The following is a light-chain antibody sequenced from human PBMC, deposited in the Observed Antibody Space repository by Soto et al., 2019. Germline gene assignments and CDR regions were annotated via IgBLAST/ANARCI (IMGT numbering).Light chain of an antibody. J-gene: IGKJ2*01. CDR2: GAS. Sequence: EIVLTQSPGTLSLSPGERATLSCRASQSVSSTYLAWYQHKPGQAPRLLIHGASIRATGVPDRFSGSGSGTDFILTISRVEPDDVAVYFCQQYGSSPLYIFGQGPKLEIK. V-gene: IGKV3-20*01. CDR1: QSVSSTY. CDR3: QQYGSSPLYI.